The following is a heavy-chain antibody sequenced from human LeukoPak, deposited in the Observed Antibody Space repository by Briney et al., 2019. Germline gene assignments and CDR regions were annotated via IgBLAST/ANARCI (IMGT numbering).Heavy chain of an antibody. D-gene: IGHD3-9*01. CDR3: ARDWLGGYYYGMDV. CDR1: GFTFSSYS. CDR2: ISSSSSYI. Sequence: GGSLRLSCAASGFTFSSYSMNWVRQAPGKGLEWVSSISSSSSYIYYADSVKGRFTISRDNAKNPLYLQMNSLRAEDTAVYYCARDWLGGYYYGMDVWGQGTTVTVSS. V-gene: IGHV3-21*01. J-gene: IGHJ6*02.